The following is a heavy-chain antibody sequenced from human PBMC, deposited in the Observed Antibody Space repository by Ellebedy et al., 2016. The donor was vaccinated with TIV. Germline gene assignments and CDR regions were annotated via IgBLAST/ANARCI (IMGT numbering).Heavy chain of an antibody. Sequence: GESLKISCATSGFSFRSYWMTWVRQAPGKGLEWVANIRQDGSDMYYVDSVKGRFTISRDNAKNSLYLLMNSLSAEVTGVYYCATDGSYGDYRSPAHAFVIWGQGTMVTVSS. CDR1: GFSFRSYW. V-gene: IGHV3-7*01. CDR3: ATDGSYGDYRSPAHAFVI. CDR2: IRQDGSDM. D-gene: IGHD4-17*01. J-gene: IGHJ3*02.